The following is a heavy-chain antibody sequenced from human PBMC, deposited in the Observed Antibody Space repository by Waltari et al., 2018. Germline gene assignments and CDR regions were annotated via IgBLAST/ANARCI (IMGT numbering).Heavy chain of an antibody. V-gene: IGHV1-2*02. D-gene: IGHD1-26*01. J-gene: IGHJ4*02. CDR2: INTRNGGT. Sequence: QVQLVQSGAEVKKPGASVKGPCKTSGYHCTSYYMHWVRQAPGQGLEWMGWINTRNGGTNYAQKYQGRVTMTRDTSISTAYMELSRLISNDTAVYYCARTYQSGSYSDYWGQGTPVTVSS. CDR3: ARTYQSGSYSDY. CDR1: GYHCTSYY.